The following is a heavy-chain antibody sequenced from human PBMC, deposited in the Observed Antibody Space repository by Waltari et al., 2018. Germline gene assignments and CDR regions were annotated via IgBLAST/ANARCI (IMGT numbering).Heavy chain of an antibody. CDR2: INPNSGGT. Sequence: QVQLVQSGAEVKKPGASVKVSCKASGYTFTGYYMHWVRQAPGQGLEWMGWINPNSGGTNYAQKFKGRVTMTRDTSISTAYMELSRLRSDDTAVYYCARAGYYYDSSGPSSDAFDIWGQGTMVTVSS. D-gene: IGHD3-22*01. J-gene: IGHJ3*02. CDR1: GYTFTGYY. CDR3: ARAGYYYDSSGPSSDAFDI. V-gene: IGHV1-2*02.